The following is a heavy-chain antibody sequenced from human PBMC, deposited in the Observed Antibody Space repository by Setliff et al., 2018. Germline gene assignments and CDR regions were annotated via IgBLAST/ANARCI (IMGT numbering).Heavy chain of an antibody. J-gene: IGHJ4*02. V-gene: IGHV1-2*06. CDR3: ARAVSGYDYHYFDK. D-gene: IGHD5-12*01. CDR1: GYIFTDYY. CDR2: INPNSGGT. Sequence: ASVKVSCKASGYIFTDYYMHWVRQAPGQELGWMGRINPNSGGTNYAQKFQGRVTMTRDTSISTAYTELSRLTSDDSAVYYCARAVSGYDYHYFDKWGQGTLVTVSS.